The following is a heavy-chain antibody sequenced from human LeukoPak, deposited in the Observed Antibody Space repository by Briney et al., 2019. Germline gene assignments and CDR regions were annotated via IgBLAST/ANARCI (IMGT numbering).Heavy chain of an antibody. Sequence: SETLSLTCTVSGVSISSSNSYWGWIRQPPGKGLEWIGSIYYSGNTYYNASLKSQVSISIDTSKNQFSLRLTSVTAADTAVYYCATAVAGTIDYWGQGTLVTVSS. J-gene: IGHJ4*02. V-gene: IGHV4-39*01. CDR2: IYYSGNT. CDR1: GVSISSSNSY. D-gene: IGHD6-19*01. CDR3: ATAVAGTIDY.